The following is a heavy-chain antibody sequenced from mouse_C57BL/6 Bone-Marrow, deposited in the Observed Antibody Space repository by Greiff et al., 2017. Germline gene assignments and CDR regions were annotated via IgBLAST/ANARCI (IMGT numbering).Heavy chain of an antibody. CDR1: GYTFTDYN. Sequence: EVQLVESGPELVKPGASVKMSCKASGYTFTDYNMHWVKQSHGKSLEWIGYINPNNGGTSSNQKFKGKAALTVNKSSSTAYMELRSLTSEDSAVYYCAREGRYDYDLDYWGQGTTLTVSA. CDR3: AREGRYDYDLDY. CDR2: INPNNGGT. D-gene: IGHD2-4*01. J-gene: IGHJ2*01. V-gene: IGHV1-22*01.